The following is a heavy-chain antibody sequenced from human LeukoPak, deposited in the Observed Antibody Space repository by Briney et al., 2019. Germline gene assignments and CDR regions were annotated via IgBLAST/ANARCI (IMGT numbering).Heavy chain of an antibody. Sequence: PSETLSLTCTVSGGSISSSSYYWGWIRQPPGKGLEWIGSIYYSGSTYYNPSLKSRVTISVDTSKNQFSLKLSSVTAADTAVYYCARTHDYEGVWGQGTLVTVSS. CDR1: GGSISSSSYY. CDR2: IYYSGST. J-gene: IGHJ4*02. V-gene: IGHV4-39*07. CDR3: ARTHDYEGV. D-gene: IGHD4-17*01.